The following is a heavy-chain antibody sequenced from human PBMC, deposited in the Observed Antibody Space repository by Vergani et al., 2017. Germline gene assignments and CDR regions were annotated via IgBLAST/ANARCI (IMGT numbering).Heavy chain of an antibody. D-gene: IGHD3-22*01. CDR3: ARLHYDDDSSGYYFHAFDI. V-gene: IGHV4-39*01. CDR1: GGSISSSSYY. J-gene: IGHJ3*02. Sequence: QLQLQESGPGLVKPSETLSLTCTVSGGSISSSSYYWGWIRQHPGKGLEWIGGIYYSGSTYYNPSLKSRVTISVDTSKNQFSRKLSSVTAADTAVYYCARLHYDDDSSGYYFHAFDIWGQGTMVTVSS. CDR2: IYYSGST.